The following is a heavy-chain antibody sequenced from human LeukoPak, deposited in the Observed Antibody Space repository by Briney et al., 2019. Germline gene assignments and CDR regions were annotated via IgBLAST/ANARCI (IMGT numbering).Heavy chain of an antibody. V-gene: IGHV3-30*04. J-gene: IGHJ4*02. CDR1: GFTFSSYA. Sequence: GRSLRLSCAASGFTFSSYAMHWVRQAPGKGLEWVAVISYDGSNKYYADSVKGRFTISRDNSKNTLYLQMNSLRAEDTAVYYCARTGSGSYPYYFDYWGQGTLVTASS. D-gene: IGHD1-26*01. CDR3: ARTGSGSYPYYFDY. CDR2: ISYDGSNK.